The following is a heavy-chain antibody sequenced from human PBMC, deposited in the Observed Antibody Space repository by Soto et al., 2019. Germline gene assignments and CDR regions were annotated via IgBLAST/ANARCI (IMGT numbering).Heavy chain of an antibody. CDR1: GGSFSGNY. CDR3: ARGHLPGGNTFYYDY. CDR2: ISHSGST. Sequence: QVQLQQWGAGLLKPSETLSLTCTVYGGSFSGNYWSWIRQPPGMGLEWIGEISHSGSTNYNPSLKSRVTISVDTSKNQFSLKLSSVTAADTAMYYCARGHLPGGNTFYYDYWGQETLVTVSS. J-gene: IGHJ4*02. V-gene: IGHV4-34*01. D-gene: IGHD2-15*01.